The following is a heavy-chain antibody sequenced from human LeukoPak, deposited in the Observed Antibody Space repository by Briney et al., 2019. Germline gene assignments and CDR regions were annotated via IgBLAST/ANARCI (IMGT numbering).Heavy chain of an antibody. J-gene: IGHJ2*01. Sequence: PSETLSLTCAVYGGSFSGYYWSWIRQPPGKGLEWIGEINHSGSTNYNPSLKSRVTISVDTSKSQFSLKLSSVTAADTAVYYCARGNKNVLLAVFYLWGRGTLVTVSS. D-gene: IGHD3-10*01. CDR2: INHSGST. CDR3: ARGNKNVLLAVFYL. CDR1: GGSFSGYY. V-gene: IGHV4-34*01.